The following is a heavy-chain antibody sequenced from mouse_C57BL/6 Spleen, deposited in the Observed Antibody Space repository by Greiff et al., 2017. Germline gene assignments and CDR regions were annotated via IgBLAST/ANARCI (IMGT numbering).Heavy chain of an antibody. V-gene: IGHV5-4*01. D-gene: IGHD1-1*02. J-gene: IGHJ3*01. Sequence: EVQVVESGGGLVKPGGSLKLSCAASGFTFSSYAMSWVRQTPEKRLEWVATISDGGSYTYYPDNVKGRFTISRDNAKNNLYLQMSHLKSEDTAMYYCARDDLSGVGFFAYWGQGTLVTVSA. CDR1: GFTFSSYA. CDR3: ARDDLSGVGFFAY. CDR2: ISDGGSYT.